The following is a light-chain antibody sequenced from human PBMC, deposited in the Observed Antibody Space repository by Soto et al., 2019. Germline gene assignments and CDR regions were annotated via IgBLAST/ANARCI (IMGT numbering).Light chain of an antibody. CDR1: QDIRND. Sequence: AIQMTQSPSSLSASVGDRVTITCRASQDIRNDLGWFQQKPGKAPKLLIYAASSLQSGVPSRFSGSGSGTDFTLTISSLQPEDFATYSCLQDYNFPRTFGQGTKVEIK. CDR2: AAS. CDR3: LQDYNFPRT. V-gene: IGKV1-6*01. J-gene: IGKJ1*01.